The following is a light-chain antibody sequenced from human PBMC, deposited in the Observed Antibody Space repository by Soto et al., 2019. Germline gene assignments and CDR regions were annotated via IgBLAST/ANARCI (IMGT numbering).Light chain of an antibody. Sequence: EIVLTQSPATLSLSPGERATLSCRASQSVSSYLAWYQQKPGQAPRLLIYDASNRATGIPARFSGSGSGTDFTLTISSLAPEDFAVYYCQQRSNGGLTFGGGTKVEIK. CDR3: QQRSNGGLT. CDR2: DAS. CDR1: QSVSSY. J-gene: IGKJ4*01. V-gene: IGKV3-11*01.